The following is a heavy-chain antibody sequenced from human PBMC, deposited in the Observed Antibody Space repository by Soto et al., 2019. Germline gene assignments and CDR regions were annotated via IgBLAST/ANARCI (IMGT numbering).Heavy chain of an antibody. D-gene: IGHD5-12*01. CDR1: GASISSGGFH. CDR3: ARASRDGYNFFDS. CDR2: IYYNGNS. V-gene: IGHV4-31*03. Sequence: SETLSLTCTVSGASISSGGFHWTWIRQYPGKGLEWIAYIYYNGNSYYNPALRSRIIISADTSKNQFSLKLSSVTAAGTAVYYCARASRDGYNFFDSWGQGTLVTVSS. J-gene: IGHJ4*02.